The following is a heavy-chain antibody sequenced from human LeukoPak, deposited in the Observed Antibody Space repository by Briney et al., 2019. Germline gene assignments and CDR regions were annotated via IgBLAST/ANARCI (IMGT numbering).Heavy chain of an antibody. CDR1: GGPISSGGYS. CDR3: ARAGRVGWFDP. D-gene: IGHD2-15*01. V-gene: IGHV4-30-2*01. J-gene: IGHJ5*02. Sequence: SQTLSLTCAVSGGPISSGGYSWSWIRQPPGKGLEWIGYFYHSGSTYYNPSLKSRVTISVDRSKNQFSLKLSSVTAADTAVYYCARAGRVGWFDPWGQGTLVTVSS. CDR2: FYHSGST.